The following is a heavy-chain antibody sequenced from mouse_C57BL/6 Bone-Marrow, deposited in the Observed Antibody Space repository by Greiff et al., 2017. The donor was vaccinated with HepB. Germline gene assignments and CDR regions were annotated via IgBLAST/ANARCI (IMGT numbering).Heavy chain of an antibody. D-gene: IGHD3-2*02. CDR2: ISGGGGNT. V-gene: IGHV5-9*01. J-gene: IGHJ3*01. Sequence: DVKLVESGGGLVKPGGSLKLSCAASGFTFSSYTMSWVRQTPEKRLEWVATISGGGGNTYYPDSVKGRFTISRDNAKNTLYLQMSSLRSEDTALYYCARHDSSGYWFAYWGQGTLVTVSA. CDR1: GFTFSSYT. CDR3: ARHDSSGYWFAY.